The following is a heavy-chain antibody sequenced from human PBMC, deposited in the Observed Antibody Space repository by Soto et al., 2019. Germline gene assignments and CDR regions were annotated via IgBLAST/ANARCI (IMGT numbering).Heavy chain of an antibody. CDR2: IYRSGTT. D-gene: IGHD1-26*01. V-gene: IGHV4-38-2*01. J-gene: IGHJ4*01. CDR1: NFSISSGYY. CDR3: ARTRSGSYYSVFNY. Sequence: SETLSLTCVVSNFSISSGYYWGWIRQSPGKGLEWIASIYRSGTTSYNPSLKSRVTISVDPSKNQFSLMLTAVTAADTAVYYCARTRSGSYYSVFNYWGRGSLVTVSS.